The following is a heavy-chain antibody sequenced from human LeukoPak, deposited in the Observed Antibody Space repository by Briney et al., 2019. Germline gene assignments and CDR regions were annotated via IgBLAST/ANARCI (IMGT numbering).Heavy chain of an antibody. V-gene: IGHV1-2*02. CDR3: ARAATPPHYYYPEY. CDR1: GYTFTGYY. D-gene: IGHD3-22*01. J-gene: IGHJ4*02. CDR2: INPNSGDT. Sequence: ASVKVSCKASGYTFTGYYIHWVRQAPGQGLEWMGWINPNSGDTNYAQNFQGRVTMTRDTSISTSYMELNRLRSDDTALYYCARAATPPHYYYPEYLGQGTLVTVSS.